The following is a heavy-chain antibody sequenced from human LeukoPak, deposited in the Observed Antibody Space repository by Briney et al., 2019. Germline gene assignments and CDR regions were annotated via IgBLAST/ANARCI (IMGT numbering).Heavy chain of an antibody. D-gene: IGHD2-21*02. CDR2: IYHSGST. CDR3: AGGDPSEMDV. CDR1: GYTISSGYY. V-gene: IGHV4-38-2*01. Sequence: SETLSLTCAVSGYTISSGYYWGWSRKPPGKGQVWIGSIYHSGSTYYNPSLKSRVTISVDTSKNQFSLKLSSVTAADTAVYYCAGGDPSEMDVWGKGTTVTVSS. J-gene: IGHJ6*04.